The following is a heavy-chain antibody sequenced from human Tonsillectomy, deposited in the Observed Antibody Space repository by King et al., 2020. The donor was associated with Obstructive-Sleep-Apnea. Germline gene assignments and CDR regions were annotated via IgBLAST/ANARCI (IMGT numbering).Heavy chain of an antibody. V-gene: IGHV5-10-1*03. D-gene: IGHD2-2*01. CDR3: ARHGTAVNYYYYGMDV. CDR2: IDPSDSYT. J-gene: IGHJ6*02. CDR1: GYSFTSYW. Sequence: AQLVQSGAEVKKPGESLRISCKGSGYSFTSYWISWVRQMPGKGLEWMGRIDPSDSYTNYSTSFQGHVTISADKSISTAYLQWSSLKASDTAMYYCARHGTAVNYYYYGMDVWGQGTTVTVSS.